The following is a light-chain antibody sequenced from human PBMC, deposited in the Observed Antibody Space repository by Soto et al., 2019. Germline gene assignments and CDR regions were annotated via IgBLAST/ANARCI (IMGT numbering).Light chain of an antibody. CDR3: SSFTSRFTLNYI. V-gene: IGLV2-14*01. CDR2: EVT. J-gene: IGLJ1*01. Sequence: QSALTQPASVSGSPGQSITISCTGTSSDVGGYNYVSWYQQHPGKSPKIIIYEVTNQPSGVSNRFSGSKSGNTAYRTISGHRAEDDAEYYCSSFTSRFTLNYIFGTGTKLTFL. CDR1: SSDVGGYNY.